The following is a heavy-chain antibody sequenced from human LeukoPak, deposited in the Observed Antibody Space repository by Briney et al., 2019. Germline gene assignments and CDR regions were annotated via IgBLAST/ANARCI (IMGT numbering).Heavy chain of an antibody. Sequence: ASVKVSCKASGYTFTSYDINWVRQATGQGLEWMGGIIPIFGTANYAQKFQGRVTITADESTSTAYMELSSLRSEDTAVYYCAAELYGVYTDCCTFHIWGQGTLVTVSS. CDR3: AAELYGVYTDCCTFHI. J-gene: IGHJ4*02. D-gene: IGHD4-17*01. V-gene: IGHV1-69*13. CDR2: IIPIFGTA. CDR1: GYTFTSYD.